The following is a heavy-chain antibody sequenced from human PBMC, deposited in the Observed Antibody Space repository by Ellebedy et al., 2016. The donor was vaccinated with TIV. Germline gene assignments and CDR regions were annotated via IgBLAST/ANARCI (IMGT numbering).Heavy chain of an antibody. CDR1: GYTFTSYG. Sequence: AASVKVPCKASGYTFTSYGISWVRQAPGQGLEWMGWISAYNGNTNYAQKLQGRVTMTTDTSTSTAYMELSSLRSEDTAVYYCARALDGYNSPFDYWGQGTLVTVSS. J-gene: IGHJ4*02. V-gene: IGHV1-18*04. CDR2: ISAYNGNT. D-gene: IGHD5-24*01. CDR3: ARALDGYNSPFDY.